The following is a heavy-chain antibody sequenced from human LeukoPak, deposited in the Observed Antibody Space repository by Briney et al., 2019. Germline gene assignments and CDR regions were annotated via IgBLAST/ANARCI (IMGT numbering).Heavy chain of an antibody. CDR2: IWYDGSKK. CDR1: GFTFSSYG. J-gene: IGHJ4*02. D-gene: IGHD4-17*01. V-gene: IGHV3-33*03. Sequence: GGSLRLSCAASGFTFSSYGMHWVRQAPGKGLEWVAVIWYDGSKKYYADSVKGRFTISRDNSKNTVFLQMNSLRAEDTAVYYCASLEGDDYDDNVRFPRFDHWGQGTLVTVSS. CDR3: ASLEGDDYDDNVRFPRFDH.